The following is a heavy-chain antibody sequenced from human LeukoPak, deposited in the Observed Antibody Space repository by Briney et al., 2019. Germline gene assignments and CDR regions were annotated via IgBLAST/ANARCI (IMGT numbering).Heavy chain of an antibody. CDR2: INPSGGST. Sequence: ASVKVSCKASGYTFTGYYMHWVRQAPGQGLEWMGIINPSGGSTSYAQKFQGRVTMTRDMSTSTVYMELSSLRSEDTAVYYCARGFTYYYDSSGYYYYMDVWGKGTTVTISS. D-gene: IGHD3-22*01. J-gene: IGHJ6*03. V-gene: IGHV1-46*01. CDR3: ARGFTYYYDSSGYYYYMDV. CDR1: GYTFTGYY.